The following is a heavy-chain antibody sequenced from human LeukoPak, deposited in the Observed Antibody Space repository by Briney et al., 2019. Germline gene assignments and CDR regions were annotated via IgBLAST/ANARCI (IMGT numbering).Heavy chain of an antibody. D-gene: IGHD1-26*01. V-gene: IGHV3-23*01. CDR3: AKEPYSGSQLLDY. CDR1: GFTFSSHA. J-gene: IGHJ4*02. CDR2: ISSGGVST. Sequence: GSLRLSCAASGFTFSSHAMSWVRQAPGKGLEWVSGISSGGVSTYYADSVKGRFSISRDNSKNTLYLQMSSLRAEDTAAYYCAKEPYSGSQLLDYWGQGTLVTVSS.